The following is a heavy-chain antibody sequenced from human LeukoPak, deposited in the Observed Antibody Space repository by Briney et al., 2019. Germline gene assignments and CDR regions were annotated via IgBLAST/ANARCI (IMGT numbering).Heavy chain of an antibody. CDR2: NK. CDR3: ARDPIAVAGSALDY. J-gene: IGHJ4*02. D-gene: IGHD6-19*01. Sequence: NKYYADSVKGRFTISRDNSKNTLYLQMNSLRAEDTAVYYCARDPIAVAGSALDYWGQGTLVTVSS. V-gene: IGHV3-33*01.